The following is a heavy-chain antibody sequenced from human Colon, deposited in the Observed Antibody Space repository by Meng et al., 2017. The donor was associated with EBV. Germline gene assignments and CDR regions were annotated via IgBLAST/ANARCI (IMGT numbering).Heavy chain of an antibody. Sequence: RLLQRPDPVPVQPSLPLSLTCAGSGDSISSGDDSWGWIRQPPGQGLEWIGFIYHGGTTYNTSLKSRVTISVDNSKNQFSLRLTSVTAADTAVYYCARGPYCGGDCYWFDPWGQGTLVTVSS. V-gene: IGHV4-30-2*01. J-gene: IGHJ5*02. CDR1: GDSISSGDDS. D-gene: IGHD2-21*02. CDR2: IYHGGTT. CDR3: ARGPYCGGDCYWFDP.